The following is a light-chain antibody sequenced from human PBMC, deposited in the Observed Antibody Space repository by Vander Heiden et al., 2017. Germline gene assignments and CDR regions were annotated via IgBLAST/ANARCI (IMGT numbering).Light chain of an antibody. CDR3: ATWDVTLTGYWV. CDR2: SNN. V-gene: IGLV1-44*01. Sequence: QSVLTQPPSASGPPGQRVTISGSGSSSNIGSHNVNWYQQLSGRAPKLLIHSNNQRPSGVPDRFSGSRSGTSASLAISGLQSEDESVYYCATWDVTLTGYWVFGGGTKLTVL. J-gene: IGLJ3*02. CDR1: SSNIGSHN.